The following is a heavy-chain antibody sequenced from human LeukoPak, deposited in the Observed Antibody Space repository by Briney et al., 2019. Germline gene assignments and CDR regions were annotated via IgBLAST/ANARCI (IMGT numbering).Heavy chain of an antibody. CDR2: IWYDGSNK. Sequence: PGRSLRLSCAASGFTFSRYGMHWVRQAPGKGLGWVAVIWYDGSNKYYADSVKGRFTISRDNSKNTLYLQMNSLRAEDTAVYYCARDIRIAARPVAFDIWGQGTMVTVSS. CDR3: ARDIRIAARPVAFDI. CDR1: GFTFSRYG. J-gene: IGHJ3*02. V-gene: IGHV3-33*01. D-gene: IGHD6-6*01.